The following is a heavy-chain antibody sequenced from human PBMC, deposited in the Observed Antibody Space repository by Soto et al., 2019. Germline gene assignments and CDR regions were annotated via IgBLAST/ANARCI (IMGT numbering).Heavy chain of an antibody. CDR1: GYTFTSYG. Sequence: ASVKVSCKASGYTFTSYGISWVRQAPGQGLEWMGWISAYNGNTNYAQKHKGRVTMTTDTSTSTAYMELRNLRSDDTAVYYCARLRNIVVVVAATQGYWFDPWG. V-gene: IGHV1-18*01. J-gene: IGHJ5*02. CDR2: ISAYNGNT. CDR3: ARLRNIVVVVAATQGYWFDP. D-gene: IGHD2-15*01.